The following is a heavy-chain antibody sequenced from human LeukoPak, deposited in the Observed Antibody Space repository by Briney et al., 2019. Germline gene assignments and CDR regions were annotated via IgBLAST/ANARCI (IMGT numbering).Heavy chain of an antibody. V-gene: IGHV1-2*02. CDR1: GYNFTGYY. Sequence: ASVKVSCKASGYNFTGYYLHWVRQAPGQRLEWMGWINPNSGTTEYAQKFQGRVTLTRDTSSTTAYMELTGLTSDDTAVYYCARGGGSLDYWGQGTLVTVSS. CDR3: ARGGGSLDY. CDR2: INPNSGTT. J-gene: IGHJ4*02. D-gene: IGHD1-26*01.